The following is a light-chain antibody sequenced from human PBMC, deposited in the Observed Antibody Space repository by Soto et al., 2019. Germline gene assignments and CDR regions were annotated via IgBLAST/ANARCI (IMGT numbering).Light chain of an antibody. J-gene: IGKJ1*01. CDR3: QHYNSYSEA. V-gene: IGKV3-15*01. Sequence: EIVTTHSRSTLSVSPGEIAPLSCRASQTISSKLAWYQQKPGQAPKLLIYNASTRTSGVPSRFSGSGSGTEFTLTISSLQPDDFATYYCQHYNSYSEAFGQGTKVDIK. CDR1: QTISSK. CDR2: NAS.